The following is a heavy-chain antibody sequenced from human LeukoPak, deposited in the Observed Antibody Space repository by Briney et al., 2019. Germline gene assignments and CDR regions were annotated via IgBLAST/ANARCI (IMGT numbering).Heavy chain of an antibody. CDR1: GFSFSTYA. V-gene: IGHV3-23*01. D-gene: IGHD4-17*01. CDR3: AKALYGDYDRFHY. CDR2: VGDGGRDT. Sequence: GGSLRLSCAASGFSFSTYAMSWVRQAPGKGLDWVSTVGDGGRDTHYADSVKGRFTISRDDSNNTLYLQMNSLRADDPAVYYCAKALYGDYDRFHYWGQGTLVTVSS. J-gene: IGHJ4*02.